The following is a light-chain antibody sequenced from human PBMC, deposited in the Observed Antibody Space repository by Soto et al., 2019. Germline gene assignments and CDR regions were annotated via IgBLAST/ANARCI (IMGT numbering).Light chain of an antibody. Sequence: EIVLTQSPGTLSLSPGERATLSCRASQSVSSSYLAWYQQKPGQAPRLLIYGASSRATGIPDRFSGSGSWPDFTLTISRLEPEDFAVYYCKQYGSSPTWTFGQGTKVEIK. CDR3: KQYGSSPTWT. CDR1: QSVSSSY. V-gene: IGKV3-20*01. J-gene: IGKJ1*01. CDR2: GAS.